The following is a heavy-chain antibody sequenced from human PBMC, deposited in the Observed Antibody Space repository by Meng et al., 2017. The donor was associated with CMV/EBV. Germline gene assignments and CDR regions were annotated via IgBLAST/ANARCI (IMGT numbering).Heavy chain of an antibody. J-gene: IGHJ5*02. CDR3: ARDLMNCSSTSCANWFDP. CDR1: GGSISSYY. CDR2: IYTSGIT. V-gene: IGHV4-4*07. Sequence: APGPGLVKPSESLSLTGTVSGGSISSYYWSLIRQPAGKGLEWIGRIYTSGITNYNPSLKSRVTMSVDTSKNQFSLKLSSVTAADTAVYYCARDLMNCSSTSCANWFDPWGQGTLVTVSS. D-gene: IGHD2-2*01.